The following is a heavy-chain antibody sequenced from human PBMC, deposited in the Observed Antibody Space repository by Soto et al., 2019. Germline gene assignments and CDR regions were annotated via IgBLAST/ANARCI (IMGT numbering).Heavy chain of an antibody. CDR3: ASLNWNSLGYYYSMDV. D-gene: IGHD1-7*01. J-gene: IGHJ6*02. CDR2: MNPNSGNT. V-gene: IGHV1-8*01. CDR1: GYTFTSYD. Sequence: QVQLVQSGAEVKKPGASVKVSCKASGYTFTSYDINWVRQATGQGLEWMGWMNPNSGNTGYAQKFQGRVTMTRNTSISTAYMELSSLRSEDTAVYYCASLNWNSLGYYYSMDVWGQGTTVTVSS.